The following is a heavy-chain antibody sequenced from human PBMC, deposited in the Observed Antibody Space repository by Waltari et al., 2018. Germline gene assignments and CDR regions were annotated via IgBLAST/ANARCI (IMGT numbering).Heavy chain of an antibody. V-gene: IGHV5-51*01. CDR1: GYSFNNYW. CDR2: LYGEDSDI. J-gene: IGHJ6*03. Sequence: EVQLVQSGAEVKKPGESLKISCKASGYSFNNYWIGWVRQMPGKGLEWMGSLYGEDSDIRYSPSFQGQVTISADKSITTAYLQWSSLKASDTAIYYCARLVAAPPEYHYYYMDVWGRGTTVTISS. D-gene: IGHD6-6*01. CDR3: ARLVAAPPEYHYYYMDV.